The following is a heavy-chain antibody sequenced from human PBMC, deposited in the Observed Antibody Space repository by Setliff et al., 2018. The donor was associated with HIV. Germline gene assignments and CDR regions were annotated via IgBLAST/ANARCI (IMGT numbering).Heavy chain of an antibody. V-gene: IGHV3-30-3*01. CDR3: ASQIAVGI. Sequence: GGSLRLSCAASGFTFSSYAMHWVRQAPGKGLEWVAVISYDGSNKYYADSVKGRFTISRDNAKNTLYLEMNSLTAEDTAVYYCASQIAVGIWGQGTMVTVSS. CDR1: GFTFSSYA. CDR2: ISYDGSNK. D-gene: IGHD6-19*01. J-gene: IGHJ3*02.